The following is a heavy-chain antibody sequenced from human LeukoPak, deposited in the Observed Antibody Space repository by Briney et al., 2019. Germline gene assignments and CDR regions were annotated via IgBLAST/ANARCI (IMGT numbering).Heavy chain of an antibody. Sequence: PGGSLRLSCAASGFTFSSYSMNWVRQAPWKGLEWVSSISSSSSYIYYADSVKGRFTISRDNAKNSLYLQMNSLRAEDTAVYYCARSYYDSSGYWCYWGQRTLVTVSS. V-gene: IGHV3-21*01. CDR1: GFTFSSYS. CDR2: ISSSSSYI. J-gene: IGHJ4*02. CDR3: ARSYYDSSGYWCY. D-gene: IGHD3-22*01.